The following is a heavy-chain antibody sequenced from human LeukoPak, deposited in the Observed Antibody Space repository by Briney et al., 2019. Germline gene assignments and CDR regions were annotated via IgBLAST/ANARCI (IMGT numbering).Heavy chain of an antibody. CDR1: GGSISSSNAY. J-gene: IGHJ4*02. Sequence: SETLSLTCTVSGGSISSSNAYWGWIRQPPGKGLEWLGSIYYSKNTYYNPSLKSRVTISADTSKNQFSLTLGSVSATDTAVYYCASPRGFSYGYFDNWGQGTLVTVSS. CDR3: ASPRGFSYGYFDN. V-gene: IGHV4-39*01. CDR2: IYYSKNT. D-gene: IGHD5-18*01.